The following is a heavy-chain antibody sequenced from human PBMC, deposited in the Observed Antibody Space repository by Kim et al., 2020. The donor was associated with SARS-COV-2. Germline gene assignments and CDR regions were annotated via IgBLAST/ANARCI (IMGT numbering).Heavy chain of an antibody. Sequence: DSVKGRFPISRDNSKNTLYLQMNGLRAEDTAVYYCAGEKGYGGNSVAFDMWGQGTMVTVSS. D-gene: IGHD4-17*01. V-gene: IGHV3-30*07. J-gene: IGHJ3*02. CDR3: AGEKGYGGNSVAFDM.